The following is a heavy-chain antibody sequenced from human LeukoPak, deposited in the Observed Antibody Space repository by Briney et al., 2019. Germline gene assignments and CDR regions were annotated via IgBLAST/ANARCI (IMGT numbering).Heavy chain of an antibody. V-gene: IGHV3-23*01. CDR1: GFTFRSYA. CDR3: AKDDAWLRFGE. D-gene: IGHD3-10*01. J-gene: IGHJ4*02. Sequence: TGGSLRLSCGASGFTFRSYAMSWVRLAPTKGLEWVSGISPSGDITYYADSVKGRFTISRDNSKNTLYLEVISLTAEDTAVYYCAKDDAWLRFGEWSQGTLVTVSS. CDR2: ISPSGDIT.